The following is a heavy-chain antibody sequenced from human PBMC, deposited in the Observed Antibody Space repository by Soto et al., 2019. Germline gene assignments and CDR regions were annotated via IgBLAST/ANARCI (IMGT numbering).Heavy chain of an antibody. J-gene: IGHJ4*02. V-gene: IGHV1-46*01. D-gene: IGHD3-10*01. CDR2: INPSDRTT. CDR1: GYTFTSYY. CDR3: ARTITMVRGVITWPVDY. Sequence: QVQLVQSGAEVKKPGASVKVSCKASGYTFTSYYMHWVRQAPGQGLECMGIINPSDRTTSYAQKFQGRVTMTRDTSTTTVYMELSSLRSDDTAVYYCARTITMVRGVITWPVDYWGQGTLVTVSS.